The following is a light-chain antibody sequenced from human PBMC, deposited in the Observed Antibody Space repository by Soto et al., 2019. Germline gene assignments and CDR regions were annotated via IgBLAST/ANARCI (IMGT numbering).Light chain of an antibody. Sequence: QSVLTQPASGSGSPGQSISISCTGTSSDVGGYNYVSWYQQHPGKAPKLMIYDVSNRPSGVSNRFSCSKSGNTASLTISGLQAEDEADYYCSSYTSSSTYVFGTGTKATVL. CDR1: SSDVGGYNY. V-gene: IGLV2-14*01. J-gene: IGLJ1*01. CDR3: SSYTSSSTYV. CDR2: DVS.